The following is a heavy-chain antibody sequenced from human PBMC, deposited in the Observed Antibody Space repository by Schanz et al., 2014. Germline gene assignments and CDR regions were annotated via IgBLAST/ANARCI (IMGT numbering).Heavy chain of an antibody. V-gene: IGHV1-18*01. D-gene: IGHD2-2*01. CDR1: GGTFSSFG. Sequence: QVQLVQSGAEVKKPGSSVKVSCKASGGTFSSFGINWVRQAPGQGLEWIGWISAQTGDTRYAQKMQGRVTMTTDTSTSTSYMELTSLRFDDTAVYYCARDRRRYCSTASCLHDNWFDPWGQGTLVIVSS. J-gene: IGHJ5*02. CDR2: ISAQTGDT. CDR3: ARDRRRYCSTASCLHDNWFDP.